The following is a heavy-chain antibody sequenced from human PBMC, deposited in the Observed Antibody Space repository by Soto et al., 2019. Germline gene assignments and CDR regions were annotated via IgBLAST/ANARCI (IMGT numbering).Heavy chain of an antibody. V-gene: IGHV4-34*09. CDR3: ARDHYDSSGYYSNH. CDR1: GGSFSGYY. D-gene: IGHD3-22*01. Sequence: SETLSLTCAVYGGSFSGYYWSWIRQPPGKGLEWIGEINHSGSTNYNPSLKSRVTISVDTSKNQFSLKLSSVTATDTAVYYCARDHYDSSGYYSNHWGQGTLVTVSS. J-gene: IGHJ4*02. CDR2: INHSGST.